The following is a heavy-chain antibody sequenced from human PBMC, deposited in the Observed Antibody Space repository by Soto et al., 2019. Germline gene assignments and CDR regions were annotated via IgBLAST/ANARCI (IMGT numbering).Heavy chain of an antibody. D-gene: IGHD3-3*01. V-gene: IGHV1-24*01. J-gene: IGHJ3*02. CDR1: GYTLTELS. CDR2: FDPEVGAT. Sequence: ASVRGSCKVSGYTLTELSMHKVRQAPGKGLEWMGGFDPEVGATIYAQKFQGRVTITADESTSTAYMELSSLRSEDTAVYYCAGRKELRFLECTLLDAFDIWARGTMVTVSS. CDR3: AGRKELRFLECTLLDAFDI.